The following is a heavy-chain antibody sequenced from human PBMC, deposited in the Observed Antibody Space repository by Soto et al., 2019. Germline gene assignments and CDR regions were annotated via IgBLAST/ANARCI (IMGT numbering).Heavy chain of an antibody. CDR3: AKDISRYSSSSSVDY. J-gene: IGHJ4*02. D-gene: IGHD6-6*01. CDR1: GFTFDDYA. CDR2: ISWNSGSI. Sequence: DVQLVESGGGLVQPGRSLRLSCAASGFTFDDYAMHWVRQAPGKGLEWVSGISWNSGSIGYADSVKGRFTISRDNAKNSLYLQMNSLRAEDTALYYCAKDISRYSSSSSVDYWGQGTLVTVSS. V-gene: IGHV3-9*01.